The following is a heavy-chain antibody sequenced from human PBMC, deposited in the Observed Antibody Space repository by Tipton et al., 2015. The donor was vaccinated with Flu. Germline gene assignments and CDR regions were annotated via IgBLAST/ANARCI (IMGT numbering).Heavy chain of an antibody. D-gene: IGHD3-22*01. V-gene: IGHV5-51*03. CDR3: ARRDYYDSSGYYYVYAFDI. J-gene: IGHJ3*02. CDR1: GYSFTSHW. CDR2: IYPGDSDT. Sequence: QSGAEVKKPGESLKISCKGSGYSFTSHWIGWVRQMPGKGLEWMGIIYPGDSDTRYSPSFRGQVTISADKSISTAYLQWSSLKASDTAMYYCARRDYYDSSGYYYVYAFDIWGQGTMVTVSS.